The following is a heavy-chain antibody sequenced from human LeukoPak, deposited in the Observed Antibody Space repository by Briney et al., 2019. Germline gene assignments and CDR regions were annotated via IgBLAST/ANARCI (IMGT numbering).Heavy chain of an antibody. V-gene: IGHV4-39*07. D-gene: IGHD3-22*01. J-gene: IGHJ4*02. CDR3: ARDAVVYDSSGFDY. CDR2: INHSGST. Sequence: SETLSLTXTVSGDSISSDSYYWGWIRQPPGKGLEWIGEINHSGSTNYNPSLKSRVTISVDTSKNQFSLKLSSVTAADTAVYYCARDAVVYDSSGFDYWGQGTLVTVSS. CDR1: GDSISSDSYY.